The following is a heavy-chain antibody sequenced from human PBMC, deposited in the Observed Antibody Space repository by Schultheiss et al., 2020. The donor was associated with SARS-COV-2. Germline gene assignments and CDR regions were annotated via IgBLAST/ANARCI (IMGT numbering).Heavy chain of an antibody. CDR3: ARGGAFLEMATSTFDY. D-gene: IGHD5-24*01. Sequence: ASVKVSCKASGYTFTSYGISWVRQAPGQGLEWMGWISAYNGNTNYAQKLQGRVTMTRDTSTSTVYMELSSLRSEDTAVYYCARGGAFLEMATSTFDYWGQGTLVTVSS. CDR2: ISAYNGNT. J-gene: IGHJ4*02. CDR1: GYTFTSYG. V-gene: IGHV1-18*01.